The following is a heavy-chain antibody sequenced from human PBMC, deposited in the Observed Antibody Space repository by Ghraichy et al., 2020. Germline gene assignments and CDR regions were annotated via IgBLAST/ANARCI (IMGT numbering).Heavy chain of an antibody. CDR3: ARLGASTVTL. V-gene: IGHV3-74*01. Sequence: LSLTCAASGFTFSSYWMHWFRQAPGKGLVWVSRVNSDGSSTSYADSVKGRFTISRDNAKNTLYLQMNSLRAEDTAVFYCARLGASTVTLWGQGTLVTVSS. J-gene: IGHJ4*02. CDR1: GFTFSSYW. D-gene: IGHD4-17*01. CDR2: VNSDGSST.